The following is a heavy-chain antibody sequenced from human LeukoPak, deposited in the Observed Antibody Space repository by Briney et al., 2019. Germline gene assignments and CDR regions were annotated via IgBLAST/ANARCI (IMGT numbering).Heavy chain of an antibody. J-gene: IGHJ4*02. CDR2: TSGSGGTT. V-gene: IGHV3-23*01. CDR3: AKDRRQWLAYFDN. D-gene: IGHD6-19*01. Sequence: GWSLRLSCAASGFSFSSYAMSWVRRAPGKGLEWVSATSGSGGTTYYTDAVKGRFTISRDNSNNTLYLQMNSLRAEDTAVYYCAKDRRQWLAYFDNWGQGTLVTVSS. CDR1: GFSFSSYA.